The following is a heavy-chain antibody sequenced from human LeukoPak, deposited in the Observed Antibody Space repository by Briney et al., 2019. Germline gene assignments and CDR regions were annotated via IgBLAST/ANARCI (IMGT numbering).Heavy chain of an antibody. CDR2: IRSKANSYAT. J-gene: IGHJ4*02. Sequence: PGGSLRLSCAASGFTFSGSAMHWVRQASGKGLEWVGRIRSKANSYATAYAAPVKGRFTISRDDSKNTAYLQMNSLKTEDTAVYYCTSWGPASAYWGQGTLVTVSS. CDR3: TSWGPASAY. D-gene: IGHD7-27*01. V-gene: IGHV3-73*01. CDR1: GFTFSGSA.